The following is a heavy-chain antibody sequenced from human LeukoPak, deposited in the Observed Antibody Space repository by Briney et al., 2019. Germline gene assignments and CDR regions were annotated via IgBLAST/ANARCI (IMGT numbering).Heavy chain of an antibody. J-gene: IGHJ4*02. CDR1: GFTFSIYA. Sequence: GGSLRLSCVASGFTFSIYAMSWVRQAPGKGLEWVSAISASGGKTYYADCVKGRFTISRDNSKNTLYLQMNSLRVEDTAVYYCAKDRDGGTTTRPKGFDYWGQGTLVTVSS. CDR3: AKDRDGGTTTRPKGFDY. D-gene: IGHD1-26*01. V-gene: IGHV3-23*01. CDR2: ISASGGKT.